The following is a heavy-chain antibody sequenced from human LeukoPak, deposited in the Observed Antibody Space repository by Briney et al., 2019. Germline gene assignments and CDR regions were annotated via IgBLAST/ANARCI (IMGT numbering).Heavy chain of an antibody. CDR3: ARSAAAGTSYFDY. D-gene: IGHD6-13*01. Sequence: ASVKVSCKASGGTFSSYAISWVRQAPGQGLEWMGRIIPILGIANYAQKFQGRVTITADKSTSTAYMELRSLRSDDTAVYYCARSAAAGTSYFDYWGQGALVTVSS. CDR1: GGTFSSYA. V-gene: IGHV1-69*04. CDR2: IIPILGIA. J-gene: IGHJ4*02.